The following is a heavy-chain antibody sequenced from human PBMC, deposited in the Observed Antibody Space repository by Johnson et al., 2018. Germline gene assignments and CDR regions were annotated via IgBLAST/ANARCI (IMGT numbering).Heavy chain of an antibody. D-gene: IGHD3-10*01. J-gene: IGHJ5*02. CDR2: INSDGSST. V-gene: IGHV3-74*02. CDR3: PRPGGYYGSGNWFDP. Sequence: EVQLLETGGGLVQPGGSLRLSCAASGFTFSSYWMHWVRQAPGKGLVWVSRINSDGSSTSSADSVKGRFTISQDNAKNKLYLQMNSLRAEDTAVYYWPRPGGYYGSGNWFDPWGQGTLVTVSS. CDR1: GFTFSSYW.